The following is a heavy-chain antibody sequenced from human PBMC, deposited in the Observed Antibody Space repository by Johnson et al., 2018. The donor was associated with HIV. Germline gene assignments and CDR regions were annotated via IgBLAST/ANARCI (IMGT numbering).Heavy chain of an antibody. V-gene: IGHV3-20*04. CDR3: AKESKWESRTPHAFDM. CDR2: INWNGGST. CDR1: GFTFDDYG. Sequence: VQLVESGGGVVRPGGSLRLSCAASGFTFDDYGMSWVRQGPGKGLEWVSGINWNGGSTGYAESVKGRFTVSRDNSKNTLYLQMKSLRPEDTAVYYCAKESKWESRTPHAFDMWGQGTMVTVSS. D-gene: IGHD1-26*01. J-gene: IGHJ3*02.